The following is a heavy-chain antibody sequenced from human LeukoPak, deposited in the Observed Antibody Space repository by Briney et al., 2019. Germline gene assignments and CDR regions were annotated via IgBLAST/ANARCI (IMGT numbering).Heavy chain of an antibody. D-gene: IGHD2-2*01. J-gene: IGHJ3*02. CDR2: INPNSGDT. V-gene: IGHV1-2*02. CDR3: ASISGFYCSSTSCYAFDI. Sequence: ASVKVSCKASGYTFTGSYMHWVRQAPGQGLEWMGWINPNSGDTNYAQKFQGRVTMTRDTSIRTAYMELSRLRSDDTAVYYCASISGFYCSSTSCYAFDIWGQGTVVTVFS. CDR1: GYTFTGSY.